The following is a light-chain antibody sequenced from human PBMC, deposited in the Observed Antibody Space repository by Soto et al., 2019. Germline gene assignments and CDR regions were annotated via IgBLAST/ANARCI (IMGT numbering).Light chain of an antibody. Sequence: EIVLTQSPGTLSLSPGDRATLSCRASQSVSSDYLAWYQQKPGQAPRLLIYGASRGAAGIPDRFSGSGSGTDFTLTISRLEPEDFAVYFCQQYYGIVWTFGQGTKVEIK. CDR1: QSVSSDY. CDR3: QQYYGIVWT. CDR2: GAS. J-gene: IGKJ1*01. V-gene: IGKV3-20*01.